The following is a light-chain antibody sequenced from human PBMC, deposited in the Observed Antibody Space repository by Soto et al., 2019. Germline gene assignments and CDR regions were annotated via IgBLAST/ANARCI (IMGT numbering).Light chain of an antibody. CDR3: QQRQYWPPIT. CDR1: LNVNSY. V-gene: IGKV3-11*01. J-gene: IGKJ5*01. CDR2: DAS. Sequence: VLTQSPATLSLSPGERATLSCRASLNVNSYLAWYQQKPGQAPRLLIYDASNRAAGIPARFSGSGSGTDFTLTISSLEPEDFAIYYCQQRQYWPPITVGQGTRLEI.